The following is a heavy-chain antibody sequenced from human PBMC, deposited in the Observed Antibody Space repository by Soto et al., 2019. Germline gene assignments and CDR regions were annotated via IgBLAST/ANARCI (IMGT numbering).Heavy chain of an antibody. D-gene: IGHD3-10*01. J-gene: IGHJ6*02. CDR2: IYYSGST. CDR3: ARRAGSGSPRFYYYYGMDV. Sequence: SETLSLTCTVSGGSISSYYWSWIRQPPGKGLEWIGYIYYSGSTNYNPSLKSRVTISVDTSKNQFSLKLSSVTAADTAVYYCARRAGSGSPRFYYYYGMDVWGQGTTVTVSS. CDR1: GGSISSYY. V-gene: IGHV4-59*01.